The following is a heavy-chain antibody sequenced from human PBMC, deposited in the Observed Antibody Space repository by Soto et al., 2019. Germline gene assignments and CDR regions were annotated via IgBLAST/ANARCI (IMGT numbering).Heavy chain of an antibody. CDR3: ARSPGGYYID. Sequence: EVQLVESGGGLVQPGGSLRLSCVDSGFSFSSYWMHWVRQGPGKGLVWVARINPEGSSTNYADSAEGRFTISRDNASNTLYLQMNSLRAEDTAVYYCARSPGGYYIDWGQGTMVTVSS. D-gene: IGHD2-15*01. CDR2: INPEGSST. V-gene: IGHV3-74*01. J-gene: IGHJ3*01. CDR1: GFSFSSYW.